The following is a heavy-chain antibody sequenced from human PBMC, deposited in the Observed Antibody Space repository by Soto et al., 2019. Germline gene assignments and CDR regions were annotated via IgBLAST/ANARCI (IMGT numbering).Heavy chain of an antibody. CDR1: GFTFDDYA. CDR3: AKAKEARIVVVPAATSYYYMDV. CDR2: ISWNSGSI. D-gene: IGHD2-2*01. J-gene: IGHJ6*03. Sequence: GGSLRLSCAASGFTFDDYAMHWVRQAPRKGLEWVSGISWNSGSIGYADSVKGRFTISRDNAKNSLYLQMNSLRAEDTALYYCAKAKEARIVVVPAATSYYYMDVWGKGTTVTVSS. V-gene: IGHV3-9*01.